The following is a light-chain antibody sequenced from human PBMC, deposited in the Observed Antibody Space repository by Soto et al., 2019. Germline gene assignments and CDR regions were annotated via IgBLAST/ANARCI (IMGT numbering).Light chain of an antibody. CDR3: QQAKSFPLT. CDR1: QGIGSW. CDR2: TAS. Sequence: DIQMTQSPSSVSASVGDRVTITCRASQGIGSWLGWYQQKPGKAPNLLINTASSFKSGDPSRISGSGSATDFPLTISSLQPEDFATYYYQQAKSFPLTCGGGTNVEIK. V-gene: IGKV1-12*01. J-gene: IGKJ4*01.